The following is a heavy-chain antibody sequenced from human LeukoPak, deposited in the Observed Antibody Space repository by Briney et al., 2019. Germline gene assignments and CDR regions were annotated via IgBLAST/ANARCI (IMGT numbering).Heavy chain of an antibody. CDR3: TTEVAGGFDY. Sequence: GGSLRLSCADSGFTFSGYWMSWVRQAPGKGLEWVAHMRQDGSEKYYVDSVKGRFTISRDNAKNSLYLQMNSLRAEDTAVYYCTTEVAGGFDYWGQGTLVTVSS. V-gene: IGHV3-7*03. CDR2: MRQDGSEK. CDR1: GFTFSGYW. D-gene: IGHD6-19*01. J-gene: IGHJ4*02.